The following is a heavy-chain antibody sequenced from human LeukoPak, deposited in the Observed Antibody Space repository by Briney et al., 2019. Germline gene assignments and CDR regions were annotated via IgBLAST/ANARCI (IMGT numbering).Heavy chain of an antibody. CDR3: ARGASSWYSDY. V-gene: IGHV1-69*05. CDR2: IIPIFGTA. J-gene: IGHJ4*02. D-gene: IGHD6-13*01. CDR1: GGTFSSYA. Sequence: SVKVSCKASGGTFSSYAISWVRQAPGQGLEWMGGIIPIFGTANYAQKFQGRVTMTRDTSTSTVYMELSSLRSEDTAVYYCARGASSWYSDYWGQGTLVTVSS.